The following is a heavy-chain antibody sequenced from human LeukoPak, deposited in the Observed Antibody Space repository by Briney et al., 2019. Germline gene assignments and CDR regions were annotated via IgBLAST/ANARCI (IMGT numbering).Heavy chain of an antibody. CDR2: IYTSGST. D-gene: IGHD3-10*01. CDR3: ARDLVGGLGETTFDY. V-gene: IGHV4-4*07. J-gene: IGHJ4*02. CDR1: GGSFSGYY. Sequence: SETLSLTCAVYGGSFSGYYWSWIRQPAGKGLEWIGRIYTSGSTNYNPSLKSRVTMSVDTSKNQFPLKLSSVTAADTAVYYCARDLVGGLGETTFDYWGQGTLVTVSS.